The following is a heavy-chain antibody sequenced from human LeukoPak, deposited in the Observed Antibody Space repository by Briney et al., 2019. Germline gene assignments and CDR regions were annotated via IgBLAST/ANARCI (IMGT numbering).Heavy chain of an antibody. CDR2: ISGSGGST. Sequence: GGSLRLSCAASGFTFSSYGMSWVRQAPGKGLEWVSAISGSGGSTYYADSVKGRFTIFRDNSKNTLYLQMNSLRAEDTAIYYCAKRKGGLRDPDYWGQGTLVTVSS. CDR1: GFTFSSYG. CDR3: AKRKGGLRDPDY. V-gene: IGHV3-23*01. J-gene: IGHJ4*02. D-gene: IGHD3-16*01.